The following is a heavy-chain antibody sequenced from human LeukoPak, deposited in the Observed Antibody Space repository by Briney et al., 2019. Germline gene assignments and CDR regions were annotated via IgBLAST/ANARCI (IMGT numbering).Heavy chain of an antibody. CDR2: INSDGSEL. CDR1: GFTFSSSW. V-gene: IGHV3-74*01. Sequence: GGSLRLSCAASGFTFSSSWMNWVRLAPGKGLVWVSRINSDGSELSYAEYVKGRFTISRDNAKNTQSLQMDCLSAEDTAISYCARGHVPGSDRQWDYWGQGSLATVSS. J-gene: IGHJ4*02. CDR3: ARGHVPGSDRQWDY. D-gene: IGHD2-8*01.